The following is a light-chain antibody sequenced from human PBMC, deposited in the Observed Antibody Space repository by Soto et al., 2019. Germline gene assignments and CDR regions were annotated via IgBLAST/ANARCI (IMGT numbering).Light chain of an antibody. CDR3: QQYNSYWT. CDR1: QSISSY. Sequence: DIQMTQSPSSLSASVGDRVTITCRASQSISSYLNWYQQKPGKAPKLLIYAASSLQSGVTSRFRGSGSGTEFTLTISSLQPDDFATYYCQQYNSYWTFGQGPRWIS. CDR2: AAS. J-gene: IGKJ1*01. V-gene: IGKV1-39*01.